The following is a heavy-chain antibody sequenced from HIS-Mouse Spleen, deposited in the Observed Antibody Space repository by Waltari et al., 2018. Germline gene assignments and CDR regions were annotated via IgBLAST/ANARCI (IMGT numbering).Heavy chain of an antibody. D-gene: IGHD3-10*01. V-gene: IGHV4-30-4*01. CDR1: VGSLSSGDSY. J-gene: IGHJ3*02. Sequence: QVQLQESGPGLVKPSQTLSLTCTVSVGSLSSGDSYWRWLRQPPGKGLEWIGYIYYSGSTYYNPSLKSRVTISVDTSKNQFSLKLSSVTAADTAVYYCARDRGGSGGDAFDIWGQGTMVTVSS. CDR3: ARDRGGSGGDAFDI. CDR2: IYYSGST.